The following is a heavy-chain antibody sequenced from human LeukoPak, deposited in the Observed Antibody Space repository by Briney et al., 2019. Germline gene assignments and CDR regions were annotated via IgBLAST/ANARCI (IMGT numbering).Heavy chain of an antibody. J-gene: IGHJ4*02. D-gene: IGHD3-16*02. CDR2: ISKSGTT. V-gene: IGHV4-61*02. Sequence: ASRTLSLTCTVSGVSISYATYQWTWIRQSAGKGLEWIGLISKSGTTNYNPSHKSRVTISIDTTKNQFSLKLTSVTAADTAVYYCARLLGPLDYVWGSSRSKWGQGTLVTVSS. CDR3: ARLLGPLDYVWGSSRSK. CDR1: GVSISYATYQ.